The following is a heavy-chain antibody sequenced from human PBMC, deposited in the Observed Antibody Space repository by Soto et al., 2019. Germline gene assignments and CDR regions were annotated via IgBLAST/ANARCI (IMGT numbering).Heavy chain of an antibody. V-gene: IGHV4-39*01. Sequence: PSETLSLTCTVSGGSISSTTYYWAWIRQPPGKGLEWIGSIYYSGSTYYNPSLKSRVTISVDTSKNQFSLKLSSVTAADTAVYHCARLGSGNDYSGLLFDYWGQGTLVTVSS. CDR2: IYYSGST. CDR3: ARLGSGNDYSGLLFDY. J-gene: IGHJ4*02. D-gene: IGHD5-12*01. CDR1: GGSISSTTYY.